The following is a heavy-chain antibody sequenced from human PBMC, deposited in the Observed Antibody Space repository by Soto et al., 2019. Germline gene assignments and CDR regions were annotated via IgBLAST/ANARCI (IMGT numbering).Heavy chain of an antibody. J-gene: IGHJ6*03. CDR3: AKDAAAGNLYYYYMDV. CDR1: GVTFVGYA. V-gene: IGHV3-9*01. D-gene: IGHD6-13*01. CDR2: ISWNSVTI. Sequence: GGSLRLSCAASGVTFVGYAMHLVRQATGRGLEWVSGISWNSVTIGYADSVRGRFTISRDNAKNSLYLQMNSLRAEDTALYYCAKDAAAGNLYYYYMDVWGKGTTVTVSS.